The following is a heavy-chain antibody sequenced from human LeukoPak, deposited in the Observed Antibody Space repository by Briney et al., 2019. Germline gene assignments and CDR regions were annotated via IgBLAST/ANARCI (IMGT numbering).Heavy chain of an antibody. D-gene: IGHD1/OR15-1a*01. CDR2: INPGDSDT. V-gene: IGHV5-51*01. Sequence: GESLKISCKGSGYSFTRYWIGWVRQKPGEGLEWMGIINPGDSDTRYSPSFQGQVTISADKSISTAYLQWSSLKASDTAMYYCARQDVASTGTTYYYAMDVWGQGTTVTVSS. J-gene: IGHJ6*02. CDR1: GYSFTRYW. CDR3: ARQDVASTGTTYYYAMDV.